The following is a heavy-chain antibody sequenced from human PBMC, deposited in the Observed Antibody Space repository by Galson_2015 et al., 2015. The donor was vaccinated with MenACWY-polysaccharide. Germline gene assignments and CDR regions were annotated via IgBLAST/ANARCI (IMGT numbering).Heavy chain of an antibody. CDR3: AKSLPKELYNLYYYYYYGMDV. V-gene: IGHV3-30*18. CDR1: GFTFSSYG. CDR2: ISYDGSNK. D-gene: IGHD1-1*01. Sequence: SLRLSCAASGFTFSSYGMHWVRQAPGKGLEWVAVISYDGSNKYYADSVKGRFTISRDNSKNTLYLQMNSLRAEDTTVYYCAKSLPKELYNLYYYYYYGMDVWGQGTTVTVSS. J-gene: IGHJ6*02.